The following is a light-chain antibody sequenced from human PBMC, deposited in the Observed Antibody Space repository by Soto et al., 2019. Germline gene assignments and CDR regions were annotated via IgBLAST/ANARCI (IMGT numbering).Light chain of an antibody. CDR2: GAS. Sequence: EIVVTQSPATLSVSPGERATLSCRASQSVSIDLAWYQQTPGQAPRLLIYGASNRATGIPDRFSGSGSGTDFTLTISRLEPEDFAVYYCQQYGSSGTFGQGTNV. CDR3: QQYGSSGT. CDR1: QSVSID. V-gene: IGKV3-20*01. J-gene: IGKJ1*01.